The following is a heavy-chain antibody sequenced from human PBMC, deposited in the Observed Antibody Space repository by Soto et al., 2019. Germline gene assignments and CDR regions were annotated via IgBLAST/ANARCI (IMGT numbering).Heavy chain of an antibody. CDR2: INAGNGNT. CDR1: GYTFTSYA. J-gene: IGHJ4*02. V-gene: IGHV1-3*01. Sequence: ASVKVSCKTSGYTFTSYAMHWVRQAPGQRLEWMGWINAGNGNTKYSQKFQGRVTITRDTSASTAYMELSSLRSEDTAVYYCARELSSSWYLYYFDYWGQGTLVTSPQ. CDR3: ARELSSSWYLYYFDY. D-gene: IGHD6-13*01.